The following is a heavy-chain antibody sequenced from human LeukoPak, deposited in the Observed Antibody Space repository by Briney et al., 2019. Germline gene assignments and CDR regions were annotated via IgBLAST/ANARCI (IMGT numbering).Heavy chain of an antibody. CDR1: GFTFSSYW. CDR3: ARVTKYYIDY. Sequence: PGGSLRLSCAASGFTFSSYWMHWVRQAPGKGLVWVSRINSDGSTTTYADSVKGRFTISRDNAKNSLYLQMNSLRGEDTAVYYCARVTKYYIDYWGQGTQVTVSS. V-gene: IGHV3-74*01. CDR2: INSDGSTT. J-gene: IGHJ4*02.